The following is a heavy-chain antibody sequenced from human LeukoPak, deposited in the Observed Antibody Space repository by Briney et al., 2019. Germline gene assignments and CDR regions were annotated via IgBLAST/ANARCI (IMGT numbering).Heavy chain of an antibody. D-gene: IGHD3-3*01. CDR2: IYYSGST. V-gene: IGHV4-61*01. Sequence: PSQTLSLTCTVSGGSISSGSYYWSWIRQPPGKGLEWIGYIYYSGSTNYNPSLKSRVTISVDTSKNQLSLKLSSVTAADTAVYYCARGSRFLEWPTNWGQGTMVTVSS. CDR3: ARGSRFLEWPTN. CDR1: GGSISSGSYY. J-gene: IGHJ3*01.